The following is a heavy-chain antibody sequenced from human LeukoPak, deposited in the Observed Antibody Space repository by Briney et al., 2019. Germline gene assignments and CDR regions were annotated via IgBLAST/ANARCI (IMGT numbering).Heavy chain of an antibody. CDR2: IYYSGST. CDR1: GGSFSSSSYY. CDR3: VSLTVTIDYSYYDMGV. V-gene: IGHV4-39*01. Sequence: SESLSLTCTVSGGSFSSSSYYWVWLRQPPGKGLEWFGSIYYSGSTYDNPSLDSRVTISVDPTKTQFCLTMTSVTAADTAVYCGVSLTVTIDYSYYDMGVWGKGTTVTVSS. J-gene: IGHJ6*03. D-gene: IGHD4-17*01.